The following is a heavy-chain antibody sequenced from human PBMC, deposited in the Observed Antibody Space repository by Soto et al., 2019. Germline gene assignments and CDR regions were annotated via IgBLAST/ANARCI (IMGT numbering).Heavy chain of an antibody. J-gene: IGHJ6*02. V-gene: IGHV3-23*01. Sequence: HPGGSLRLSCAASGFTFSSYAMSRVRQAPGKGLEWVSAISGSGGSTYYADSVKGRFTISRDNSKNTLYLQMNSLRAEDTAVYYCAKDHPSQLYGMDVWGQGTTVTVSS. D-gene: IGHD2-2*01. CDR1: GFTFSSYA. CDR2: ISGSGGST. CDR3: AKDHPSQLYGMDV.